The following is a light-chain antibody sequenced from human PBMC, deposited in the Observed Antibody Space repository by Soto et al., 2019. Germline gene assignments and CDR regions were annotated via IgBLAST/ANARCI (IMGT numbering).Light chain of an antibody. CDR2: AAS. J-gene: IGKJ1*01. V-gene: IGKV1-39*01. Sequence: DIQMTQSPSSLSASVGDRVTITCRASQSITSYLNWYQQKPGKAPKLLIYAASSLQSGVPLRFSGSGSGTDFTLTISSLQPEDFASYYCQQSYNGPWTFGQGTKVEIK. CDR3: QQSYNGPWT. CDR1: QSITSY.